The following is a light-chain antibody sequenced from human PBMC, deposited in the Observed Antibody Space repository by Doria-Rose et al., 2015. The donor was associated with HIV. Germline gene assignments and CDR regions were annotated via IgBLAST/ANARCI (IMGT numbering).Light chain of an antibody. J-gene: IGKJ1*01. CDR2: DGS. Sequence: EIVMTQSPGTLSLSPGERAALSCRASQSFSSTYLAWYQQKPGQAPSLLVYDGSTRATGIPDWSSASGSGTDFTLTINRLEPEDFALYYCHQYGTSWTFGQGTKVEI. CDR1: QSFSSTY. V-gene: IGKV3-20*01. CDR3: HQYGTSWT.